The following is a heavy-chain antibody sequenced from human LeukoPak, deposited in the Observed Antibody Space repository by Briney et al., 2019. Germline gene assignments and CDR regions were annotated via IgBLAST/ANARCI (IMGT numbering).Heavy chain of an antibody. V-gene: IGHV3-30-3*01. Sequence: PGRSLRLSCAASGFTFSSYAMHWVRQAPGKGLEWVAVISYDGSNKYYADSVKGRFTISRDNSKNTLYLQMNSLRAEDTAVYYCARHEQLLGFDYWGQGTLVTVSS. CDR2: ISYDGSNK. D-gene: IGHD6-13*01. CDR3: ARHEQLLGFDY. CDR1: GFTFSSYA. J-gene: IGHJ4*02.